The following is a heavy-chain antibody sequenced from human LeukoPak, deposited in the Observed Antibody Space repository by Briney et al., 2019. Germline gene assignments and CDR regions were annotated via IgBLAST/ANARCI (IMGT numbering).Heavy chain of an antibody. Sequence: SETLSLTCTVSGGSISSYYWSWIRQPPGKGLEWIGYTYYSGSTNYNPSLKSRVTISVDTSKNQFSLKLSSVTAADTAVYYCARQAAVAGTYWFDPWGQGTLVTVSS. CDR3: ARQAAVAGTYWFDP. CDR1: GGSISSYY. D-gene: IGHD6-19*01. CDR2: TYYSGST. J-gene: IGHJ5*02. V-gene: IGHV4-59*08.